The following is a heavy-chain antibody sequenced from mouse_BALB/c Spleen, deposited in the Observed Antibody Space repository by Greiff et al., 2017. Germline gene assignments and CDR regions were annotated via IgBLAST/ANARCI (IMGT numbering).Heavy chain of an antibody. CDR1: GFTFNTYA. CDR3: VRHSLPGYFDY. D-gene: IGHD4-1*01. V-gene: IGHV10-1*02. J-gene: IGHJ2*01. Sequence: EVQGVESGGGLVQPKGSLKLSCAASGFTFNTYAMNWVRQAPGKGLEWVARIRSKSNNYATYYADSVKDRFTISRDDSQSMLYLQMNNLKTEDTAMYYCVRHSLPGYFDYWGQGTTLTVSS. CDR2: IRSKSNNYAT.